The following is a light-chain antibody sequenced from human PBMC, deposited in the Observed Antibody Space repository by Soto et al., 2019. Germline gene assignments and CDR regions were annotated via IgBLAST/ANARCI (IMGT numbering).Light chain of an antibody. CDR3: QQRGNWPLT. V-gene: IGKV3-11*01. Sequence: ELVLTQSPDTLSLSPGERATLSCRASQSVSRYLAWYQQKPGQAPRLLIYDASNRATGIPARFSGSGSGTDFTLTISSLEPEDFAVYYCQQRGNWPLTFGGGTKVEIK. J-gene: IGKJ4*01. CDR1: QSVSRY. CDR2: DAS.